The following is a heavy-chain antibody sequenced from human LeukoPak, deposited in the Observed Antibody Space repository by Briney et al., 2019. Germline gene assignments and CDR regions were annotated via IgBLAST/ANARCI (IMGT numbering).Heavy chain of an antibody. CDR3: AKDGGSLNY. D-gene: IGHD2-15*01. CDR1: GFTFSSYS. J-gene: IGHJ4*02. Sequence: GGSLRLSCAASGFTFSSYSMNWVRQAPGKGLEWVSSISSSSSYIYHADSVKGRFTISRDNSKNTLYLQMNSLRAEDTAVYYCAKDGGSLNYWGQGTLVTVSS. CDR2: ISSSSSYI. V-gene: IGHV3-21*04.